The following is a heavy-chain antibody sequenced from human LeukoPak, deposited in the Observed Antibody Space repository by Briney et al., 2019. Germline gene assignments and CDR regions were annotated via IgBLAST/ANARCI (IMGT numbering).Heavy chain of an antibody. CDR1: GFTFSSYA. CDR2: INHSGST. J-gene: IGHJ5*02. D-gene: IGHD3-10*01. Sequence: GSLRLSCAASGFTFSSYAMHWVRQPPGKGLEWIGEINHSGSTNYNPSLKSRVTISVDTSKNQFSLKLSSVTAADTAVYYCARRLRDYYGSGKTNWFDPWGQGTLVTVSS. CDR3: ARRLRDYYGSGKTNWFDP. V-gene: IGHV4-34*01.